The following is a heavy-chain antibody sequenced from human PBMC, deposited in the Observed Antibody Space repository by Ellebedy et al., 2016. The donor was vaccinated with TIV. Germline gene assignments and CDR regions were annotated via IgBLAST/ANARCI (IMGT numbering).Heavy chain of an antibody. V-gene: IGHV4-34*01. D-gene: IGHD3-10*01. J-gene: IGHJ5*01. CDR2: IYYSGST. CDR1: GGSFSDYY. CDR3: ARWFGELLYVRWFDS. Sequence: SETLSLTCAVYGGSFSDYYLTWIRQPPGKGLEWIGSIYYSGSTYYKPSLKSRVSIPVDTSKNQFSLKLSSVTAADTAVDHCARWFGELLYVRWFDSWGQGTLVTVST.